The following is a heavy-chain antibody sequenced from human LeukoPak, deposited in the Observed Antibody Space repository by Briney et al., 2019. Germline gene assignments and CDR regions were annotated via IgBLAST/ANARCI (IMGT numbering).Heavy chain of an antibody. V-gene: IGHV4-39*07. CDR2: MYHGGRT. D-gene: IGHD2-15*01. Sequence: PSETLSLTCTVSGVSISSSNYYWGWIRQPPGKGLEWIGSMYHGGRTYYNSSLNSRATISLDTSKNQFSLRLSSVTAADTAVYYCAREGYWHPVDYWGQGTLVTLSS. J-gene: IGHJ4*02. CDR1: GVSISSSNYY. CDR3: AREGYWHPVDY.